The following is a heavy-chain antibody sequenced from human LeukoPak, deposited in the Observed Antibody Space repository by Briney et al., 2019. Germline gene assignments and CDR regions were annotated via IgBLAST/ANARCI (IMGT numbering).Heavy chain of an antibody. CDR3: ARDADWVMTAGYFDY. Sequence: GGSLRLSCAASGFTFSNYAMHWVRQAPGKGLEWVAIISYDGTKNYYADSVKGRITISRDNSKNTLYLHMNSLRAEDTAVYYCARDADWVMTAGYFDYCGQGTLVTVSS. CDR1: GFTFSNYA. CDR2: ISYDGTKN. V-gene: IGHV3-30*04. D-gene: IGHD2-21*02. J-gene: IGHJ4*02.